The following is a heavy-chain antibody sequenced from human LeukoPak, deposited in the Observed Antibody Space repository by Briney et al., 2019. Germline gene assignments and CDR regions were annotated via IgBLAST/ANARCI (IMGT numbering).Heavy chain of an antibody. Sequence: GGSLRLSCAASGFTSSSYGMHSVRQAPGKGLEWVAVISYDGSNKYYADSVKGRFTISRDNSKNTLYLQMNSLRAEDTAVYYCARVGSLWFGELPVDYWGQGTLVTVSS. CDR1: GFTSSSYG. J-gene: IGHJ4*02. CDR2: ISYDGSNK. V-gene: IGHV3-30*19. D-gene: IGHD3-10*01. CDR3: ARVGSLWFGELPVDY.